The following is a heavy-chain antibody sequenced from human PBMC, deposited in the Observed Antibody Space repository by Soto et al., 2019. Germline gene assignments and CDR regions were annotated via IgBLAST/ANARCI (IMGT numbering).Heavy chain of an antibody. J-gene: IGHJ6*03. CDR1: GFSFSEYW. Sequence: EVQLVESGGGLVQPGGSLRLSCAASGFSFSEYWMNWVRQAPGKGPEWVTNIKQDGSDISYVDSVRARFTTSRDNAKKSLFLQMNSLRVEDTAVYYCARVGRSSAYFYYYMDVWGKGTTVTVSS. CDR3: ARVGRSSAYFYYYMDV. V-gene: IGHV3-7*01. CDR2: IKQDGSDI. D-gene: IGHD3-10*01.